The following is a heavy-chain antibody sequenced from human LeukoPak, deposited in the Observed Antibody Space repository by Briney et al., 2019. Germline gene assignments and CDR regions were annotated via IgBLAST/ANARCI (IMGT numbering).Heavy chain of an antibody. V-gene: IGHV1-46*01. Sequence: RWASVKVSCKASGYTFTSYHLHWVRQAPGQGLEWMGIINPSGGATIYAQKFQGRVTMTTDTSTSTVYMELSSLRSEDTAVYYCARAEKYYFDYWGQGTLVTVSS. CDR1: GYTFTSYH. CDR2: INPSGGAT. CDR3: ARAEKYYFDY. J-gene: IGHJ4*02.